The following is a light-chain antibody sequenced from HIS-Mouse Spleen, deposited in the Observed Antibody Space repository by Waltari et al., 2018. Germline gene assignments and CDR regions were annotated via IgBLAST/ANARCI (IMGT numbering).Light chain of an antibody. J-gene: IGLJ2*01. CDR1: SSDVGGYNY. V-gene: IGLV2-14*01. CDR3: SSYTSSSTHVV. Sequence: QSALTQPASVSGSPGQSITISCTGTSSDVGGYNYVSWYQQHPGKAPELMIYEVSNRPSGGSNRFSGSKSGNTASLTISGLQAEDEADYYCSSYTSSSTHVVFGGGTKLTVL. CDR2: EVS.